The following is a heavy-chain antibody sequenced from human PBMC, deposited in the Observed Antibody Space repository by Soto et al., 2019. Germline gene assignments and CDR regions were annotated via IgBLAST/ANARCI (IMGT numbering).Heavy chain of an antibody. CDR3: VRYYLALVAVDY. Sequence: SETLSLTCTVSGDSISSGDYYWSWIRQPPGKGLEWIGYIYHSGSTYYNPSLKHRVIISVDTSKNQFSLKLSSVTAADTAVYYCVRYYLALVAVDYWGQGTLVTVSS. V-gene: IGHV4-30-4*01. D-gene: IGHD5-12*01. J-gene: IGHJ4*02. CDR1: GDSISSGDYY. CDR2: IYHSGST.